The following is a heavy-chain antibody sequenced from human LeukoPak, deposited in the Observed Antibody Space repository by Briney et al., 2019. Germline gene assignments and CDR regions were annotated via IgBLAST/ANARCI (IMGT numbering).Heavy chain of an antibody. CDR2: IIPIFGTA. CDR3: ARITAMVTYGAFDI. CDR1: GGTFSSYA. D-gene: IGHD5-18*01. Sequence: SSVKVSCKASGGTFSSYAISWVRQAPGQGLEWMGRIIPIFGTANYAQKLQGRVTITTDESTSTAYMELSSLRSEDTAVYYCARITAMVTYGAFDIWGQGTMVTVSS. V-gene: IGHV1-69*05. J-gene: IGHJ3*02.